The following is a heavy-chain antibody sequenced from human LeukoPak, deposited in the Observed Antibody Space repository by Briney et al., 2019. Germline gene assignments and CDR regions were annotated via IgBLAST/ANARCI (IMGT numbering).Heavy chain of an antibody. V-gene: IGHV4-34*01. CDR1: GGSFSGYY. J-gene: IGHJ4*02. D-gene: IGHD5-12*01. Sequence: SETLSLTCAVYGGSFSGYYWSWIRQSPGKGLEWIGEINHSGSTNYNPSPKSRVTISVDTSKNQFSLKLSSVTAADTAVYYCARSGWLRLLAFDYWGQGTLVTVSS. CDR3: ARSGWLRLLAFDY. CDR2: INHSGST.